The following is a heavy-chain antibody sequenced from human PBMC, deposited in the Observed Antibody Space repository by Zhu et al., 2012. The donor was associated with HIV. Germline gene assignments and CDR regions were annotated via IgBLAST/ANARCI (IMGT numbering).Heavy chain of an antibody. Sequence: EVQLVESGGGLVQPGGSLRLSCAASGFTFSSYEMNWVRQAPGKGLEWVSYISSGGSSIYYADSVKGRFTISRDNAKNSLYLQMNSLRAEDTAVYYCAPLWAPVDYWGQGTLVTVSS. CDR3: APLWAPVDY. CDR2: ISSGGSSI. CDR1: GFTFSSYE. J-gene: IGHJ4*02. V-gene: IGHV3-48*03. D-gene: IGHD1-26*01.